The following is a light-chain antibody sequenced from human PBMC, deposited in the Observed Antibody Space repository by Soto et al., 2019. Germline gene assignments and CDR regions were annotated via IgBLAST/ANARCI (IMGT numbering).Light chain of an antibody. CDR3: SSYAGSNNGV. J-gene: IGLJ3*02. V-gene: IGLV2-8*01. CDR2: EVS. CDR1: SSDVGGYNY. Sequence: QSALTQPPSASGSPGQSVTISCTGTSSDVGGYNYVSWYQQHPGKAPKLMIYEVSKRPSGVPDRFSGSKSGNTASLTGSGLQAEDEADYYCSSYAGSNNGVFGGGTKVTVL.